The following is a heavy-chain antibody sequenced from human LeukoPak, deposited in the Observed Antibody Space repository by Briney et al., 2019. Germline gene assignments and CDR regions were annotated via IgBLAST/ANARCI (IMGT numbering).Heavy chain of an antibody. J-gene: IGHJ4*02. CDR1: GFTFSTYA. CDR3: AKDEGVVLSTSFDFGH. V-gene: IGHV3-23*01. CDR2: ISGSGRNT. D-gene: IGHD3-10*01. Sequence: GRSLRLSCVVSGFTFSTYAMSWVRQAPGKGLEWVAFISGSGRNTYYADSVKGRFTISRDNFRNTLSLQMYSLRPDDTAIYYCAKDEGVVLSTSFDFGHWGQGTLVAVSS.